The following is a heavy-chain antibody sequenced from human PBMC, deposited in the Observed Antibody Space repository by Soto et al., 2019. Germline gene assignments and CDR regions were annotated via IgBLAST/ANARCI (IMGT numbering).Heavy chain of an antibody. CDR2: IIPIFGTA. Sequence: GASVKVSCKASGGTFSSYAISWVRQAPGQGLEWMGGIIPIFGTANYAQKFQGRVTITADESTSTAYMELSSLRSEDTAVYYCARTKQLVFSEVWIHFDYWGQGTLVTVSS. D-gene: IGHD6-13*01. CDR1: GGTFSSYA. V-gene: IGHV1-69*13. CDR3: ARTKQLVFSEVWIHFDY. J-gene: IGHJ4*02.